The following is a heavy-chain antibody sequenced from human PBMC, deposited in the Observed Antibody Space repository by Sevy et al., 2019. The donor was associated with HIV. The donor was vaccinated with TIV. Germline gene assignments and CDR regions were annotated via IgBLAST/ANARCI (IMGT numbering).Heavy chain of an antibody. Sequence: GGSLRLSCAASGFTFSGYAMHWVRQAPGKGLEWLAVILYEGRVKYYTDSVKGRLTLSRDNTKNTLFLQLDSLGPGDTAVYYCVREGRNYEYIWGTYHLGFRGQGTLVTVSS. CDR3: VREGRNYEYIWGTYHLGF. J-gene: IGHJ4*02. V-gene: IGHV3-30*04. D-gene: IGHD3-16*02. CDR1: GFTFSGYA. CDR2: ILYEGRVK.